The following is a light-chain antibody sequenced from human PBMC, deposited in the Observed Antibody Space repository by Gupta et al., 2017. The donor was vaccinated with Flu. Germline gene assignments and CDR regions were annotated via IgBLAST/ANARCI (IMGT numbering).Light chain of an antibody. V-gene: IGKV1-6*01. Sequence: AIQMPQSPSSLSASVGDRVTITCRASQGSRSDVAWFKHKPGKATKLLIDVASTLQSGVPTRFSGSGSGTDSLPTISRLQHEVFASYYRLQDNPHTRTFGQGTKVEIK. J-gene: IGKJ1*01. CDR3: LQDNPHTRT. CDR2: VAS. CDR1: QGSRSD.